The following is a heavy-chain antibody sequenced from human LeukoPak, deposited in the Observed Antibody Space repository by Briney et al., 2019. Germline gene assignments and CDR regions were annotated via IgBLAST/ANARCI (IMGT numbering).Heavy chain of an antibody. Sequence: GSLRLSCAASGFTFSSYSMNWVRQAPGKGLEWVSSISSSSSYIYYADSVKGRFTISRDNAKNSLYLQMNSLRAEDTAVYYCARAFRSGTTYDWFDPWGQGTLVTVSS. V-gene: IGHV3-21*01. D-gene: IGHD1-7*01. CDR2: ISSSSSYI. J-gene: IGHJ5*02. CDR3: ARAFRSGTTYDWFDP. CDR1: GFTFSSYS.